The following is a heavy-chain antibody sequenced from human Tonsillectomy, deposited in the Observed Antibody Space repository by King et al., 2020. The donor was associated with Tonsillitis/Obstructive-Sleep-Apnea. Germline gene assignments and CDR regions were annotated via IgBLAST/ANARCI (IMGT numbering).Heavy chain of an antibody. CDR1: GGSISSSSYY. J-gene: IGHJ4*02. D-gene: IGHD3-10*02. CDR3: ARQGRRCSGSPRLDY. CDR2: IYYSGST. Sequence: QLQESGPGLVKPSETLSLTCTVSGGSISSSSYYWGWIRQPPGKGLEWIGGIYYSGSTYYNPSLKSRVTISVDTSKNQFSLKLSSVTAADTAVYYCARQGRRCSGSPRLDYWGQGTLVTVSS. V-gene: IGHV4-39*01.